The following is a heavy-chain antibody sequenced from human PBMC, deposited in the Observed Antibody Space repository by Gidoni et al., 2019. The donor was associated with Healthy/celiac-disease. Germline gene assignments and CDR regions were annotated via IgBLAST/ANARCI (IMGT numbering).Heavy chain of an antibody. CDR2: IIPIFGTA. V-gene: IGHV1-69*01. CDR1: GGTFSSYA. CDR3: ARGARIFGVVTDVPTYGMDV. Sequence: QVQLVQSGAAVKKPGSSVKVSCKASGGTFSSYAISWVRQAPGQGLEWMGGIIPIFGTANYAQKFQGRVTITADESTSTAYMELSSLRSEDTAVYYCARGARIFGVVTDVPTYGMDVWGQGTTVTVSS. J-gene: IGHJ6*02. D-gene: IGHD3-3*01.